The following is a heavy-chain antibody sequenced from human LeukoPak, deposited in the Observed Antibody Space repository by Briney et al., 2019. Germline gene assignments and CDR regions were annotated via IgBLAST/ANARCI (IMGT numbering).Heavy chain of an antibody. V-gene: IGHV1-2*06. D-gene: IGHD2-21*01. CDR3: ERSTPIGDFDC. CDR1: GYTFTDFY. Sequence: ASVKVSCKASGYTFTDFYMHWVRQAPGQGLEWMGRINPNSGGTNYAQKFQGRVTMTRDTSISTAYMELSRLRSDDTAVYYCERSTPIGDFDCWGQGTLVTVSS. J-gene: IGHJ4*02. CDR2: INPNSGGT.